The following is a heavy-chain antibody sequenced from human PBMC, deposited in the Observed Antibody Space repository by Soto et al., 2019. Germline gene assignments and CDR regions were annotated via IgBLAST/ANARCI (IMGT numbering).Heavy chain of an antibody. CDR3: AREVVTSKGYFDN. J-gene: IGHJ4*02. Sequence: HWFRHSPGKGLEWLAVIGYTGITFYADSVKGRFTIFRDNSQDTVLLQMDSLRPDDSGVYFCAREVVTSKGYFDNWGQGRPVTVSA. D-gene: IGHD2-15*01. V-gene: IGHV3-30*04. CDR2: IGYTGIT.